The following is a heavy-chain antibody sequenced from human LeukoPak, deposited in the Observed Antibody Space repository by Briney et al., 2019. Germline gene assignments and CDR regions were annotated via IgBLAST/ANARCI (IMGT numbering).Heavy chain of an antibody. J-gene: IGHJ5*02. CDR3: ARHSSSGWYWFDP. Sequence: KPSETLSLTCAVYGGSFSGYYWSWIRQPPGKGLEWIGEINHSGSTNYNPSLKSRVTISVDTSKNQFSLKLSSVTAADTAVYYCARHSSSGWYWFDPWGQGTLVTVSS. D-gene: IGHD6-19*01. CDR1: GGSFSGYY. CDR2: INHSGST. V-gene: IGHV4-34*01.